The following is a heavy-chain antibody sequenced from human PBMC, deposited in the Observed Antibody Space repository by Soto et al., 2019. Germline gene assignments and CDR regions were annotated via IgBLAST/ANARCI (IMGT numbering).Heavy chain of an antibody. J-gene: IGHJ3*01. CDR3: ARVDMGGFDL. D-gene: IGHD2-15*01. CDR1: GFTFNYYW. CDR2: IHSDGSST. V-gene: IGHV3-74*01. Sequence: EVQLVESEGGLVQRGGSLRLSCAASGFTFNYYWMHWVRQAPGQGLVWVSHIHSDGSSTTYAYSVKGRFTISRDNAKNTLYLQMNVLRAEDTAVYYCARVDMGGFDLWGQGTTVTVSS.